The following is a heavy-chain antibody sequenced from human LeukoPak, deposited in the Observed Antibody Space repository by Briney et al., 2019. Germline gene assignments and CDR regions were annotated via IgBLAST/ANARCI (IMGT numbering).Heavy chain of an antibody. V-gene: IGHV4-59*12. CDR2: IYYSGST. CDR1: GGSISSYY. Sequence: PSETLSLTCTVSGGSISSYYWSWIRQPPGKGLEWIGYIYYSGSTNYNPSLKSRVTISVDTSKNQFSLKLSSVTAADTAVYYCASVAAATYFNDYWGQGTLVTVSS. CDR3: ASVAAATYFNDY. J-gene: IGHJ4*02. D-gene: IGHD6-13*01.